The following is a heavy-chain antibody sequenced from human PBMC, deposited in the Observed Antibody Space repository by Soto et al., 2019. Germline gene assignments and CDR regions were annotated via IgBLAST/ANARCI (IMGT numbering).Heavy chain of an antibody. J-gene: IGHJ5*02. D-gene: IGHD5-12*01. CDR1: GGTFNTYG. V-gene: IGHV1-69*17. CDR2: IVPVFNIT. CDR3: ARGRLFDP. Sequence: QVQLVQSGAEVKKPRSSVKVSCKALGGTFNTYGITWMRQAPGQGLEWVGGIVPVFNITTYAQKLQGRLTITADRATNTAYMELDSLTSEDTAVYFCARGRLFDPWGQGTLVTVSS.